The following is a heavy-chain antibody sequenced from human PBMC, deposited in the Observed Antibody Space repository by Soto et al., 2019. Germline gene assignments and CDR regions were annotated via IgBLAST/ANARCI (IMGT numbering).Heavy chain of an antibody. D-gene: IGHD1-1*01. CDR3: ARLLESWAEPHYFDS. Sequence: GESLKISCQTSGYTFSSNWIGWVRQMPGKGLEWMGIIYPGDSETRYSPSFQGQVTISADRSFSTGYLQWTSLQASDTAMYYCARLLESWAEPHYFDSWGQVPMVTFAS. CDR2: IYPGDSET. CDR1: GYTFSSNW. J-gene: IGHJ4*02. V-gene: IGHV5-51*01.